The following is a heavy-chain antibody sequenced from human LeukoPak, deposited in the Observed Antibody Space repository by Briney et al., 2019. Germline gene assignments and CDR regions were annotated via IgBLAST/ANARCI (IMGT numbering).Heavy chain of an antibody. CDR1: DGSINSYY. CDR2: IYYNGNT. Sequence: PSETLSLTCSVSDGSINSYYWNWIRRPPGKGLEWIGYIYYNGNTNYTPSLKSRVTMSVDTSKNLFSLKVSSVTAADTAVYYCARGRSNYYGMDVWGQGTTVTVSS. D-gene: IGHD1-26*01. CDR3: ARGRSNYYGMDV. V-gene: IGHV4-59*01. J-gene: IGHJ6*02.